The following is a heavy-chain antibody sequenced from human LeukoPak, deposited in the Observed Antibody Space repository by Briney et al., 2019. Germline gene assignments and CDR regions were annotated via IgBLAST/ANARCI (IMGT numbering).Heavy chain of an antibody. D-gene: IGHD1-14*01. Sequence: PGRSLRLSCAASGFTFSSYWVHWVRQVPGKGLVWVARINPGGSSITYADSVKGRFTISRDNAKSTLYLQMDSLRAEDTGVYYCARSNQADDYWGQGTLVTVSS. J-gene: IGHJ4*02. V-gene: IGHV3-74*01. CDR3: ARSNQADDY. CDR1: GFTFSSYW. CDR2: INPGGSSI.